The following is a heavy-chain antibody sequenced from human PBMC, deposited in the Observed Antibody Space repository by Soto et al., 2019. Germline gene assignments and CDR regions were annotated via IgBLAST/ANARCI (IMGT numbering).Heavy chain of an antibody. V-gene: IGHV1-3*01. D-gene: IGHD2-2*01. Sequence: ASVKVSCKASGYTFTSYAMHWVRQAPGQRLEWMGWINAGNGNTKYSQKFQGRVTITRDTSASTAYMELSSLRSEDTAVYYCARFPIYCSSTSCYEGIDPWGQGTLVTVSS. CDR2: INAGNGNT. J-gene: IGHJ5*02. CDR1: GYTFTSYA. CDR3: ARFPIYCSSTSCYEGIDP.